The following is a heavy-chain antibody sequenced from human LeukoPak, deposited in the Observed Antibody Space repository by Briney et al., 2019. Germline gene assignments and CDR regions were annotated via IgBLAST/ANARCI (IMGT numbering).Heavy chain of an antibody. CDR1: GFTFTGYY. J-gene: IGHJ3*01. Sequence: VASVKVSCKTSGFTFTGYYIYWVRQAPGQGLEWMGWINPNTGGTNYAQKFQARVTMTRDTSISTAYMELSRLTSDDTAVYYCARDWGRAAAPGWGQGTLVTVPS. CDR3: ARDWGRAAAPG. CDR2: INPNTGGT. D-gene: IGHD6-13*01. V-gene: IGHV1-2*02.